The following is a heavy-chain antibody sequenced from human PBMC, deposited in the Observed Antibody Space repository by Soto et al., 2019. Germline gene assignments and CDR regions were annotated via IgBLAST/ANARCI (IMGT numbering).Heavy chain of an antibody. CDR2: IKQDGSEK. V-gene: IGHV3-7*01. J-gene: IGHJ4*02. D-gene: IGHD3-3*01. Sequence: PGGSLRLSCEASGFTFSSFWMSWVRQAPGKGLEWVANIKQDGSEKYYVDSVEGRSTISRDNARNSLYLHMDSLRAEDTAVYYCAREVFGMVGLVNYWGQGTLVTVSS. CDR1: GFTFSSFW. CDR3: AREVFGMVGLVNY.